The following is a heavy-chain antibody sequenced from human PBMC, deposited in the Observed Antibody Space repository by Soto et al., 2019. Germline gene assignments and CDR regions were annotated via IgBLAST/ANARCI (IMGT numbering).Heavy chain of an antibody. CDR1: GGSISSGGYY. CDR3: ARTLVAATPMGWWFDP. V-gene: IGHV4-31*03. CDR2: IYYSGST. D-gene: IGHD2-15*01. J-gene: IGHJ5*02. Sequence: SETLSLTCTVSGGSISSGGYYWSWIRQHPGKGLEWIGYIYYSGSTYYNPSLKSRVAISVDTSKNQFSLKLSSVTAADTAVYYCARTLVAATPMGWWFDPWGQGTLVTVSS.